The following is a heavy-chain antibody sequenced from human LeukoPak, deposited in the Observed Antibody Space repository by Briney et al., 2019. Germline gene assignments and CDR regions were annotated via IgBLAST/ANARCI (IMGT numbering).Heavy chain of an antibody. CDR3: AKAQGTIVVVVAATPDAFDI. Sequence: PGGSLRLSCAASGFTVSSNYMSWVRQAPGKGLEWVSVIYSGGSTYYADSVKGRFTISRDNSKNTLYLQMNSLRAEDTAVYYCAKAQGTIVVVVAATPDAFDIWGQGTMVTVSS. D-gene: IGHD2-15*01. J-gene: IGHJ3*02. V-gene: IGHV3-53*01. CDR1: GFTVSSNY. CDR2: IYSGGST.